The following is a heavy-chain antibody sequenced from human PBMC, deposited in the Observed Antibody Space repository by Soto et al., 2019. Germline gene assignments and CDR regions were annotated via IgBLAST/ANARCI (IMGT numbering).Heavy chain of an antibody. V-gene: IGHV4-39*01. D-gene: IGHD3-10*01. J-gene: IGHJ4*02. CDR1: GGSFSSSSYY. CDR2: IYYSGST. CDR3: ARHWITMVRGVCHFDY. Sequence: QLQPQESGPGLVKPSETLSLTCTVSGGSFSSSSYYWGWIRQPPGKGLEWIGSIYYSGSTYYNPSLKSRVTMSVDPSKNQFSLKLISVTAADTAVYYCARHWITMVRGVCHFDYWGQGTLVTVSS.